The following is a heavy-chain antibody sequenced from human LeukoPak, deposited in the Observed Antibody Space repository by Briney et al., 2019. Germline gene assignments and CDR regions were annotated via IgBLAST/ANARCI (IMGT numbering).Heavy chain of an antibody. Sequence: GGSLRLSCAASGFTFSSYTMNWVRQAPGKGLQWVSVIYSGGSTFYADSVRGRFTISRDTSKNTVFLQMNSLRAEDTAVYYCARGSGTQLVPHSDFWGQGTLVTVSS. CDR3: ARGSGTQLVPHSDF. CDR2: IYSGGST. D-gene: IGHD6-13*01. J-gene: IGHJ4*02. CDR1: GFTFSSYT. V-gene: IGHV3-53*01.